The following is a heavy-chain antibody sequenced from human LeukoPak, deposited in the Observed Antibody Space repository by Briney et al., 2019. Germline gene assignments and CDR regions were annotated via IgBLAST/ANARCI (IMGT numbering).Heavy chain of an antibody. CDR3: ARVDIVVVPATITYYYYMDV. CDR2: IYYSGST. V-gene: IGHV4-59*01. D-gene: IGHD2-2*03. J-gene: IGHJ6*03. CDR1: GGSISSYY. Sequence: LETLSLTCTVSGGSISSYYWSWIRQPPGKGLEWIGYIYYSGSTNYNPSLKSRVTISVDTSKNQFSLKLSSVTAADTAVYYCARVDIVVVPATITYYYYMDVWGKGTTVTVSS.